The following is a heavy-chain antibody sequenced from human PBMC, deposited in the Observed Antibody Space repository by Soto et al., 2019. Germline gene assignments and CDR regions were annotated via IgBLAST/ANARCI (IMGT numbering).Heavy chain of an antibody. V-gene: IGHV4-31*03. CDR2: IYYSGST. D-gene: IGHD3-10*01. Sequence: PSETLSLTCIVSGGSISSGGYYWSWIRQHPGKGLEWIGYIYYSGSTYYNPSLKSRVTISVDTSKNQFSLKLSPVTAADTAVYYCARGNYGYYVYWGQGTLVTVSS. CDR3: ARGNYGYYVY. J-gene: IGHJ4*02. CDR1: GGSISSGGYY.